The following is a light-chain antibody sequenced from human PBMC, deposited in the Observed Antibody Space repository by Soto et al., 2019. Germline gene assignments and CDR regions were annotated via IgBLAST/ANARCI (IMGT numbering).Light chain of an antibody. Sequence: DIQMAQSPSCLSASVGDRVTITCQASQNINNYLNWYKQKPRRAPKLLIYDASNLEAGVPSRLRGSGSGTDFTFTISRMKPEDTATYYCQQYENIPTFGQGTRLEIK. V-gene: IGKV1-33*01. CDR1: QNINNY. J-gene: IGKJ5*01. CDR3: QQYENIPT. CDR2: DAS.